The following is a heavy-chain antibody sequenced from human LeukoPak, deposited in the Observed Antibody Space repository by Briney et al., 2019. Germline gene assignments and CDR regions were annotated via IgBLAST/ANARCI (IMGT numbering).Heavy chain of an antibody. CDR3: ARVGNTAEAGTVDY. V-gene: IGHV3-30-3*01. D-gene: IGHD6-13*01. CDR2: ISYDGSNK. J-gene: IGHJ4*02. CDR1: GFTFSSYA. Sequence: PGGSLRLSCAASGFTFSSYAIHWVRQAPGKGLEWVAVISYDGSNKYYADSVKGRFTISRDNSKNTVSLQMDSLRAEDTAVYYCARVGNTAEAGTVDYWGQGTLVTVSS.